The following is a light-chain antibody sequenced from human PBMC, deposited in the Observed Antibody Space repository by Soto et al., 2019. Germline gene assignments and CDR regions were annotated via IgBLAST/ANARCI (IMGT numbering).Light chain of an antibody. Sequence: LAFWRGENANLSCRASQSVSSYLAWYQQKPGQAPRLLIYDASNRATGIPARFSGSRSGTDFTLTISCLEPDYFVVHYYQQRSKWALSFGGGTKVDIK. CDR2: DAS. CDR1: QSVSSY. V-gene: IGKV3-11*01. CDR3: QQRSKWALS. J-gene: IGKJ4*01.